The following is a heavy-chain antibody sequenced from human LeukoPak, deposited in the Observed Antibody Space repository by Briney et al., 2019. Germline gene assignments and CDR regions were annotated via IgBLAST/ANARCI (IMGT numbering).Heavy chain of an antibody. CDR2: IITIFGTA. CDR1: GGTISSYA. V-gene: IGHV1-69*13. J-gene: IGHJ5*02. D-gene: IGHD2-2*01. CDR3: AREDIVVVPAATQLYNWFDP. Sequence: AASVKVSCKASGGTISSYAISWVRQAPGQGLEWMGGIITIFGTANEAQKYQGRVTTTADESTSTAYMELSSLRSEDTAVYYCAREDIVVVPAATQLYNWFDPWGQGTLVTVSS.